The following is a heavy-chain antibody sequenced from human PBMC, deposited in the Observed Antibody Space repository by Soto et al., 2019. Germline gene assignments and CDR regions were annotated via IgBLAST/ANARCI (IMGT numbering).Heavy chain of an antibody. CDR2: ISAYNGNT. D-gene: IGHD2-2*01. CDR3: ARGGLGYCSSTSCFDAFDI. CDR1: GGTFSSYA. J-gene: IGHJ3*02. V-gene: IGHV1-18*01. Sequence: ASVKVSCKASGGTFSSYAISWVRQAPGQGLEWMGWISAYNGNTNYAQKLQGRVTMTTDTSTSTAYMELRSLRSDDTAVYYCARGGLGYCSSTSCFDAFDIWGQGTMVTVS.